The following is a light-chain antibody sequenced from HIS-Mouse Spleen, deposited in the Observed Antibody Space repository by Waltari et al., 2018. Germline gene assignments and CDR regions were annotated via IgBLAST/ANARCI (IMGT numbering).Light chain of an antibody. V-gene: IGLV2-14*01. CDR3: SSYTSSSTWV. CDR1: SSDVGGSNY. CDR2: EVS. J-gene: IGLJ3*02. Sequence: QSALTQPASVSGSPGQSITISCTGTSSDVGGSNYVSWYQQHPGKAPKLMIYEVSNRTSGVSNRFSGSKSGNTASLTISGLQAEDEADYYCSSYTSSSTWVFGGGTKLTVL.